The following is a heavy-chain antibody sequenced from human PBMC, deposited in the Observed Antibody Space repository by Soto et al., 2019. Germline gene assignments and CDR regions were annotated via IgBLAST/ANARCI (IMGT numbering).Heavy chain of an antibody. CDR1: GGSISSTDW. CDR3: ARSKSGGSYYFDY. J-gene: IGHJ4*02. CDR2: IYHGGST. Sequence: QVQLQESGPGLVKPSGTLSLTCAVSGGSISSTDWWSWVRQPPGKGLEWIGEIYHGGSTNYNPSLKSRVTISVDRSKNQFSLKLTSVTAADTAVYYCARSKSGGSYYFDYWGQGNLVTVSS. D-gene: IGHD1-26*01. V-gene: IGHV4-4*02.